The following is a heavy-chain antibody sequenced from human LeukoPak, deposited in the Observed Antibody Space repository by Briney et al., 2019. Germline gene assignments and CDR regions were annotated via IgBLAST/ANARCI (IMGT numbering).Heavy chain of an antibody. CDR3: ARTPPNHYDSSGYYSHYGY. J-gene: IGHJ4*02. CDR2: ISTSSSVI. Sequence: GGSLRLSCGASGFTFSSYSMNWVRQAPGKGLEWVSYISTSSSVIYYADSVKGRFTISRDNAKNSLYLQMSSLRAEDTAVYYCARTPPNHYDSSGYYSHYGYWGQGTLVTVSS. V-gene: IGHV3-48*04. D-gene: IGHD3-22*01. CDR1: GFTFSSYS.